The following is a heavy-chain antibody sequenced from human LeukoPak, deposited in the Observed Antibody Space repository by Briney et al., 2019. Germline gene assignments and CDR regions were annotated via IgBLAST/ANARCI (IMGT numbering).Heavy chain of an antibody. D-gene: IGHD3-22*01. CDR1: GVSITSYSHN. Sequence: SETLSLTCTVSGVSITSYSHNYDWIRQPPGKGLEWIGGFHFSGAINYNPSLKSRATIFVEMSKKQISLKVNSVTAADTAVYYCARRYEGSGYAYDYWGQGILVTVSS. J-gene: IGHJ4*02. V-gene: IGHV4-39*01. CDR3: ARRYEGSGYAYDY. CDR2: FHFSGAI.